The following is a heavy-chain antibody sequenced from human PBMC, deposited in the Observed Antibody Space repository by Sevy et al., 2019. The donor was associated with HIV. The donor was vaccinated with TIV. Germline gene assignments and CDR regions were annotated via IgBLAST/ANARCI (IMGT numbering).Heavy chain of an antibody. CDR3: ARGQYYDSSVYYYGGYYFDY. CDR1: GGSISSYY. D-gene: IGHD3-22*01. J-gene: IGHJ4*02. V-gene: IGHV4-59*01. CDR2: IYYSGST. Sequence: SETLSLTCTVSGGSISSYYWSWIRQPPGKGLEWIGYIYYSGSTNYNPSLKSRFTITVDTSKNQFSLKLSSVTAADTAVYYCARGQYYDSSVYYYGGYYFDYWGQGTLVTVSS.